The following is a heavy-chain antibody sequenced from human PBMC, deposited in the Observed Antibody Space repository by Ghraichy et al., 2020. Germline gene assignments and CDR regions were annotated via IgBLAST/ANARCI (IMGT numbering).Heavy chain of an antibody. Sequence: GGSLRLSCAASGFTFSSYEMNWVRQAPGKGLEWVSYISSSGSTIYYADSVKGRFTISRDNAKNSLYLQMNSLRAEDTAVYYCAHSSSWYYYYGMDVWGQGTTVTVSS. CDR3: AHSSSWYYYYGMDV. V-gene: IGHV3-48*03. D-gene: IGHD6-13*01. J-gene: IGHJ6*02. CDR2: ISSSGSTI. CDR1: GFTFSSYE.